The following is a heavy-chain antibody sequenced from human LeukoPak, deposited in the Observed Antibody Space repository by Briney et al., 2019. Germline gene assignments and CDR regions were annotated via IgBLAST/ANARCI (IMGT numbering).Heavy chain of an antibody. CDR1: GFTFSSYY. CDR3: ARDPYGSGSYSIY. Sequence: GGSLRLSCAASGFTFSSYYMNWVRQAPGKGLEWVSYISSSSRTKHYADSVKGRFTISRDNAKNSLYLQMNSLRDEDTAVYYCARDPYGSGSYSIYWGQGTLVTVSS. CDR2: ISSSSRTK. D-gene: IGHD3-10*01. J-gene: IGHJ4*02. V-gene: IGHV3-48*02.